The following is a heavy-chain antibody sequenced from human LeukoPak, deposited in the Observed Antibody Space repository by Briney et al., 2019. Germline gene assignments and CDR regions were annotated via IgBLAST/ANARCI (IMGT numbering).Heavy chain of an antibody. J-gene: IGHJ5*02. CDR2: ISYDGSDK. D-gene: IGHD3-16*01. V-gene: IGHV3-30*03. CDR3: ARHYGP. Sequence: GGSLRLSCAASGFTFSSYGMHWVRQAPGKGLEWVAVISYDGSDKRYGDSVKGRFTISRDNSKNTLYLQMNSLRAEDTAVYYCARHYGPWGQGTLVTVSS. CDR1: GFTFSSYG.